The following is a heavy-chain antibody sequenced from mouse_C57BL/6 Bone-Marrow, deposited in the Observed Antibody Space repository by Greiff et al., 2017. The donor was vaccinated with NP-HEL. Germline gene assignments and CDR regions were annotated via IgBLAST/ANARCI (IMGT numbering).Heavy chain of an antibody. Sequence: QVQLQQPGAELVKPGASVKLSCKASGYTFTSYWMHWVKQRPGQGLEWIGMIHPNSGSTNYNEKFKSKATLTVDKSSSTAYMQLSSLTSEDSAVYYCARELRESAMDYWGQGTSVTVSS. J-gene: IGHJ4*01. V-gene: IGHV1-64*01. CDR1: GYTFTSYW. CDR3: ARELRESAMDY. D-gene: IGHD1-1*01. CDR2: IHPNSGST.